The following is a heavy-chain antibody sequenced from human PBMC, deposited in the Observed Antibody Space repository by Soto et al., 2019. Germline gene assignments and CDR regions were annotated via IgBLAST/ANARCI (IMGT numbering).Heavy chain of an antibody. CDR1: GYTFSNYG. J-gene: IGHJ5*02. CDR2: INAYDGNT. V-gene: IGHV1-18*01. Sequence: QVQLVQSGAEVKKPGASVKVSCKASGYTFSNYGISWVRQAPGQGLEWMGWINAYDGNTNYAQRLQGRVTMTTDTSTSTAYMELRSLRSDDTAVYYCATTVSYNWFDPWGQGTLVTVSS. D-gene: IGHD1-7*01. CDR3: ATTVSYNWFDP.